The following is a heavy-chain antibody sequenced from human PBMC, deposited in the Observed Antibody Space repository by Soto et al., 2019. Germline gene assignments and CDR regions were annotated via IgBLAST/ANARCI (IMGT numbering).Heavy chain of an antibody. V-gene: IGHV4-31*03. CDR1: GGSISSGGYY. Sequence: QVQLQESGPGLVKPSQTLSLTCTVSGGSISSGGYYWSWIRQHPGKGLEWIGYIYYSGSTYYNPSLTSRVTXXVXTXXSQFSLKLSSVAAADTAVYYCARSVGMVRGVHFDYWGQGTLVTVSS. D-gene: IGHD3-10*01. CDR3: ARSVGMVRGVHFDY. J-gene: IGHJ4*02. CDR2: IYYSGST.